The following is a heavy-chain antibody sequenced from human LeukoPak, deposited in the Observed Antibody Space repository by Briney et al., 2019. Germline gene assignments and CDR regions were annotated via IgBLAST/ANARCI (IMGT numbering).Heavy chain of an antibody. J-gene: IGHJ3*02. CDR2: IYPGDSDT. V-gene: IGHV5-51*01. CDR1: GYSFTSYW. D-gene: IGHD3-22*01. Sequence: KPGESLKISCKGSGYSFTSYWIGWVRQMPGKGLEWMGIIYPGDSDTRYSPSFQGQVTISADKSISTAYLQWSSLKASDTAMYYCARHPQEYDSSGYYIENAFDIWGQGTMVTVSS. CDR3: ARHPQEYDSSGYYIENAFDI.